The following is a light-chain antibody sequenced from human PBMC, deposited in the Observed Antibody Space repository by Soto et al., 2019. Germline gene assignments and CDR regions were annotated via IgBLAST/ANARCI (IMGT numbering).Light chain of an antibody. CDR1: QSVSRS. J-gene: IGKJ4*02. CDR3: QPYNNWPLT. CDR2: DAS. V-gene: IGKV3-11*01. Sequence: EIVLTQSPATLSLSPGDRAVLSCRASQSVSRSLTWYQHKPGQAPRLLIYDASTRATGIPRRFSGSGSGTDFTLTISSLEPEDFAVYYCQPYNNWPLTFGGGTK.